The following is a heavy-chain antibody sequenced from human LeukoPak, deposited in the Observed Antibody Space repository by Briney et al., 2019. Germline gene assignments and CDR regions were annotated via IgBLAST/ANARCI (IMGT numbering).Heavy chain of an antibody. D-gene: IGHD3-10*01. Sequence: ASVKVSCKASGYTFTGHYMHWVRQAPGQGLEWMGWINPNSGGTNYAQKFQGRVTMTRDTSISTAYMGLSRLRSDDTAVYYCARDLLWFGELFNYYYYGMDVWGQGTTVTVSS. CDR3: ARDLLWFGELFNYYYYGMDV. CDR2: INPNSGGT. J-gene: IGHJ6*02. CDR1: GYTFTGHY. V-gene: IGHV1-2*02.